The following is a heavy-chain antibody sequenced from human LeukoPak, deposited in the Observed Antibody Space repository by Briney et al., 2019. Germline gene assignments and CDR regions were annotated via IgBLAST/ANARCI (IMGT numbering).Heavy chain of an antibody. J-gene: IGHJ4*02. V-gene: IGHV1-2*02. CDR2: MNPKSGGT. Sequence: GASVKVSCKASGYTFSDYYIHWVRQAPGQGLEWMGWMNPKSGGTNSAPKLQGRVTMTRDTSNTTAYMEVSGLRSDDMAVYYCARVGPRSGSYYDYWGQGALVTVSS. CDR3: ARVGPRSGSYYDY. CDR1: GYTFSDYY. D-gene: IGHD3-10*01.